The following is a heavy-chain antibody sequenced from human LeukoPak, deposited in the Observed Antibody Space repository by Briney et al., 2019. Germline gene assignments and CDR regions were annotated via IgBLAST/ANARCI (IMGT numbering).Heavy chain of an antibody. CDR2: ISGSGGSI. V-gene: IGHV3-23*01. J-gene: IGHJ5*02. D-gene: IGHD6-13*01. CDR3: VKNDAIRHTATWYLSSWFDP. CDR1: GFIFSDYS. Sequence: PGGSLRLSCAASGFIFSDYSMAWVRQAPGKGPEWVSCISGSGGSIYHADSVKGRFTISRDNSKHTLYLQMNSLRAEDTAIYYSVKNDAIRHTATWYLSSWFDPWGQGTLVTVSS.